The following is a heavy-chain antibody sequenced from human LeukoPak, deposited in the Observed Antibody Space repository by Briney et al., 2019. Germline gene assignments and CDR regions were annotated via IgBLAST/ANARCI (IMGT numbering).Heavy chain of an antibody. D-gene: IGHD5-24*01. CDR2: INPNSGGT. J-gene: IGHJ5*02. CDR1: GYTFTDYY. V-gene: IGHV1-2*02. CDR3: ARDVAITEGWFDP. Sequence: ASVKVSCKASGYTFTDYYIYWVRQAPGQGLEWMGWINPNSGGTNCAQKFQGRVTMTRDTSISTAYMELSRLRSDDTAVYYCARDVAITEGWFDPWGQGTLVTVSS.